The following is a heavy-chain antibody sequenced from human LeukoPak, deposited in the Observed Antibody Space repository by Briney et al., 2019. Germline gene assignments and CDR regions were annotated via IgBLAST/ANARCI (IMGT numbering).Heavy chain of an antibody. Sequence: ASVKVSCKASGGTFSSYAISWVRQAPGQGLEWMGIINPSGGSTSYAQKFQGRVTMTRDTSTSTVYMELSSLRSEDTAVYYCARDRVGGSGYSSSWSYTPNDYWGQGTLVTVSS. J-gene: IGHJ4*02. V-gene: IGHV1-46*01. CDR3: ARDRVGGSGYSSSWSYTPNDY. CDR1: GGTFSSYA. D-gene: IGHD6-13*01. CDR2: INPSGGST.